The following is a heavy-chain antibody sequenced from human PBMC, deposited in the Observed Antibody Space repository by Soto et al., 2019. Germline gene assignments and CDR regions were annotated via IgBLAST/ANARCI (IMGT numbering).Heavy chain of an antibody. V-gene: IGHV1-18*01. CDR1: GYTFTTYG. D-gene: IGHD6-13*01. CDR3: ARDRDSTYKVSGAFDV. Sequence: QVQLVQSGPEVRKPGASVKVSCKTSGYTFTTYGISWVRRAPGQRLEWMGWISTFGGSTNYAQKFQGRLTLTTDTSTGTAYMDLRSLRSDDTAVYYCARDRDSTYKVSGAFDVWGQGTMVTVSS. J-gene: IGHJ3*01. CDR2: ISTFGGST.